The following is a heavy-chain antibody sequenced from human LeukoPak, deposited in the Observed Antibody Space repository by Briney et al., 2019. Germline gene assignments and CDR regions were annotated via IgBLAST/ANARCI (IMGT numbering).Heavy chain of an antibody. Sequence: GGSLRLSCAASRFTLGRYWMHWVRQVPGKGLEWVARINEDASTITYADSVKGRFTISRDNAKNTLYLQMNGLRAEDTAVYYCVRDLILVWTPGDDFDHWGQGTLVTVSS. CDR1: RFTLGRYW. D-gene: IGHD3-16*01. V-gene: IGHV3-74*01. J-gene: IGHJ4*02. CDR3: VRDLILVWTPGDDFDH. CDR2: INEDASTI.